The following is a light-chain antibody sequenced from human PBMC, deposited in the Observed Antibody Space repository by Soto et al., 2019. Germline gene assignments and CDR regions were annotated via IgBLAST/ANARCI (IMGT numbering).Light chain of an antibody. CDR3: QQYNSYSWIT. J-gene: IGKJ5*01. CDR1: QSISSW. Sequence: DIQMTQSPSTLSASVGDRVTITCRASQSISSWLAWYQQKPGKAPKLLLYKASSLESGVPSRFVGSGSGTEFTVTISSLQPDDFATYYCQQYNSYSWITFGQGTRLEIK. CDR2: KAS. V-gene: IGKV1-5*03.